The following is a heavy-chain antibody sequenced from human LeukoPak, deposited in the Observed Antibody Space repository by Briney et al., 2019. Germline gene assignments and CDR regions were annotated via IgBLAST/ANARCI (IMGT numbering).Heavy chain of an antibody. D-gene: IGHD3-10*01. CDR3: AKDQRFGDLDDY. J-gene: IGHJ4*02. CDR2: ISGSGTGK. V-gene: IGHV3-23*01. CDR1: GFTFSSYP. Sequence: GGSLRLSCAASGFTFSSYPMTWVRQAPGKGLEWVSVISGSGTGKYYADSVTGRFTISRDNSKNTLSLQMNSLRAEDTALYYCAKDQRFGDLDDYRGQGTLVTVSS.